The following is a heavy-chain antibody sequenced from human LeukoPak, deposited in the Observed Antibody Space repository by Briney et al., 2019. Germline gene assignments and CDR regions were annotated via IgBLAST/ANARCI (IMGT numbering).Heavy chain of an antibody. V-gene: IGHV4-39*01. Sequence: PSETLSLTCSVSGGSISSTNCYWGWIRQPPGKGLEWIGSIYYSGCAYYNPSLKSRVTISVDTSKNQFSLKLSSVTAADTAVYHCARHLYGSGLHRIDYWGQGTLVTVSS. CDR3: ARHLYGSGLHRIDY. CDR1: GGSISSTNCY. D-gene: IGHD6-19*01. CDR2: IYYSGCA. J-gene: IGHJ4*02.